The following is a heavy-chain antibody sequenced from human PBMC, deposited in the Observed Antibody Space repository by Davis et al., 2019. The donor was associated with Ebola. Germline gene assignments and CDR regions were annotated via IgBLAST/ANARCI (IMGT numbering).Heavy chain of an antibody. D-gene: IGHD6-19*01. CDR3: ARHGVAVAGTFLVWFDP. CDR2: IYYSGST. Sequence: GSLRLSCTVSGGSISSYYWSWIRQPPGKGLEWIGYIYYSGSTNYNPSLKSRVTISVDTSKNQFSLKLSSVTAADTAVYYCARHGVAVAGTFLVWFDPWGQGTLVTVSS. CDR1: GGSISSYY. V-gene: IGHV4-59*08. J-gene: IGHJ5*02.